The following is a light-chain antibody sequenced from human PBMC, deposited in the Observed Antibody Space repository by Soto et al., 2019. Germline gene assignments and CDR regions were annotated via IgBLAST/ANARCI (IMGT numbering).Light chain of an antibody. CDR1: QTISSW. CDR2: KAS. Sequence: DIRMTQSPSTLSASVRVIVTITCRASQTISSWLAWYQQRPGKAPKLLIYKASTLKSGVPSRFSGSGSGTDFALTISSLQPEDFATYYCQQSYSAPPITFGQGTRLEI. V-gene: IGKV1-5*03. CDR3: QQSYSAPPIT. J-gene: IGKJ5*01.